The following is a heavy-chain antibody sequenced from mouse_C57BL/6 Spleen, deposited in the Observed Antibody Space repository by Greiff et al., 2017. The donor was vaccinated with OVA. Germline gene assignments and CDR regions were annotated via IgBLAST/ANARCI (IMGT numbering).Heavy chain of an antibody. Sequence: VQLQQSGAELVRPGASVKLSCKASGYTFTDYYINWVKQRPGQGLEWIARIYPGSGNTYYNEKFKGKATLTAEKSSSTAYMQLSSLTSEDSAVYFCARSPYGSSSWFAYWGQGTLVTVSA. CDR2: IYPGSGNT. D-gene: IGHD1-1*01. J-gene: IGHJ3*01. CDR3: ARSPYGSSSWFAY. CDR1: GYTFTDYY. V-gene: IGHV1-76*01.